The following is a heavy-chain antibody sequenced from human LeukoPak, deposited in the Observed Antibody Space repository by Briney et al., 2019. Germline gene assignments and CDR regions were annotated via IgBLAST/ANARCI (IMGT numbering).Heavy chain of an antibody. CDR1: GFTFDTYW. V-gene: IGHV3-7*01. CDR2: IKQDGSEK. J-gene: IGHJ4*02. Sequence: GGSLRLSCAASGFTFDTYWMSWVRQAPGKGLEWVANIKQDGSEKDYVDSVKGRFTISRDNAKNSLYLQMNSLRAEDTAVYYCVTYYDFWSGYSRSYYFDYWGQGTLVTVSS. CDR3: VTYYDFWSGYSRSYYFDY. D-gene: IGHD3-3*01.